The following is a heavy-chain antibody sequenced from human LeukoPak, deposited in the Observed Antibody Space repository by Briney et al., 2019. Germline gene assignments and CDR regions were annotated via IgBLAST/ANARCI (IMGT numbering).Heavy chain of an antibody. CDR1: GFTFSSYG. V-gene: IGHV3-30*02. J-gene: IGHJ4*02. Sequence: GGSLRLSCAASGFTFSSYGMHWVRQAPGKGLEWVAFLRYDGSTIYYAESVKGRFTISRDNSKNTLYLQMNSLRAEDTAVYYCAKDSEDGHNWAPFDYWGQGTLVTVSS. D-gene: IGHD5-24*01. CDR2: LRYDGSTI. CDR3: AKDSEDGHNWAPFDY.